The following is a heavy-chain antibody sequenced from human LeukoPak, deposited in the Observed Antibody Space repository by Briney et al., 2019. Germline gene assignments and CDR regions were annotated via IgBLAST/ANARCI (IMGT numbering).Heavy chain of an antibody. CDR1: GFTFSSYA. CDR3: AREFRRDWFDP. D-gene: IGHD3-10*01. J-gene: IGHJ5*02. Sequence: GGSLRLSCAASGFTFSSYAMSWVRQAPGKGLEWVSDINGSGGSTYYADSVKGRFTISRDNAKNSLYLQMNSLRAEDTAVYYCAREFRRDWFDPWGQGTLVTVSS. CDR2: INGSGGST. V-gene: IGHV3-23*01.